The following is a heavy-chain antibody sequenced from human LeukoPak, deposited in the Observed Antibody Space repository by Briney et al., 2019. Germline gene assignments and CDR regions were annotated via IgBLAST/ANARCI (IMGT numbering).Heavy chain of an antibody. CDR3: ARNVGGYCGSSSCYSFDV. CDR1: GYSISSGYY. CDR2: ICHSGST. Sequence: SETLSLTCAVSGYSISSGYYWGWIRQPPGKGLEWIGSICHSGSTYYNPSLKGRVTISVDTSKNQFSLKLSSVTAADTAVYYCARNVGGYCGSSSCYSFDVWGQGTMVTVSS. J-gene: IGHJ3*01. D-gene: IGHD2-2*02. V-gene: IGHV4-38-2*01.